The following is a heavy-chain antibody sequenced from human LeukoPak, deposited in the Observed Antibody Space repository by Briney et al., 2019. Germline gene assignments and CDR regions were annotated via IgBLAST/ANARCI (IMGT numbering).Heavy chain of an antibody. CDR1: GFTFSHYG. J-gene: IGHJ4*02. D-gene: IGHD4-11*01. CDR2: IWNDGSNM. CDR3: AKDAQRGFDYSNSLES. Sequence: QPGGSLRLSCATSGFTFSHYGMHWVRQAPGKGLEWMAVIWNDGSNMYYGDSVKGRFTISRDNSKNTLFLQMNRLRVEDTAVYYCAKDAQRGFDYSNSLESWGQGTLVTVSS. V-gene: IGHV3-33*06.